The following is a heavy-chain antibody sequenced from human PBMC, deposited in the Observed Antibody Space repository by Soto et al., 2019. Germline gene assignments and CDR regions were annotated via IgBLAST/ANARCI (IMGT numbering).Heavy chain of an antibody. Sequence: EVQLVESGGGLVKPGESLRLSCVASDSTFSSYSMIWVRQAPGRGLEWVSSISSRSSVIFYGDSLKGRFTISRDNAKNSLYLQMSSLRVEDTAVYYCLRGGRGYTKDDTLDIWGQGTMVTVSP. V-gene: IGHV3-21*02. J-gene: IGHJ3*02. CDR3: LRGGRGYTKDDTLDI. D-gene: IGHD2-2*02. CDR2: ISSRSSVI. CDR1: DSTFSSYS.